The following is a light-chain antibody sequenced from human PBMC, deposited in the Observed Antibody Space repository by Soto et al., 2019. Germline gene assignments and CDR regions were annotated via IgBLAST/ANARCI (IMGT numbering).Light chain of an antibody. Sequence: QSALTQPRSVSGSPGQSVAISCTGSSSDVGGYNYVSWYQQEPCKAPKLMIYDVSQRPPGVPDRFSGSKSGNTASLTISGLQAEDEADYYCCSHAGSYPVVFGAGIKVTVL. CDR2: DVS. J-gene: IGLJ2*01. CDR1: SSDVGGYNY. CDR3: CSHAGSYPVV. V-gene: IGLV2-11*01.